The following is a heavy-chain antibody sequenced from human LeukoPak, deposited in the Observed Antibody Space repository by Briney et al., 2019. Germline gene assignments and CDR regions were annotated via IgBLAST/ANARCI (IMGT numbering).Heavy chain of an antibody. Sequence: ASVTVSCKASGYIFTSYYMHWVRQAPGQGLEWMGRIHPSSGATNYAQRFQGRVTLTRDTSINTAYMELSRLTSDDTAVYYCARDLPFEDWGQGTLVTVSS. CDR1: GYIFTSYY. V-gene: IGHV1-2*06. D-gene: IGHD2/OR15-2a*01. CDR2: IHPSSGAT. CDR3: ARDLPFED. J-gene: IGHJ4*02.